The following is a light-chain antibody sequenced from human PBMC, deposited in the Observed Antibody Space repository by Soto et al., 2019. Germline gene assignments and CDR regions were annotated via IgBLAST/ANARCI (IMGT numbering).Light chain of an antibody. V-gene: IGLV1-47*02. CDR2: TNN. J-gene: IGLJ3*02. CDR1: SSNVGSDY. Sequence: QSVLTQPPSASGTPGQSVTISCTGSSSNVGSDYVYWYQQVAGTAPTFVLYTNNQRPSGVPDRFSGSKSGTSASLAITGLLSEDEANYYCASCDDSRCGLVFGGGTKVTVL. CDR3: ASCDDSRCGLV.